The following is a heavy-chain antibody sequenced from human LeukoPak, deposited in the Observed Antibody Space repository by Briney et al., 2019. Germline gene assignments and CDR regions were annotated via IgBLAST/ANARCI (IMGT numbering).Heavy chain of an antibody. Sequence: QPGGSLRLSCVASGFSFNNYAMNWVRQAPGKGLEWVSLIIGSSGSTFYADSVKGRFTISRDKSKNTLYLQMNSLRAEDTAVYYCARAVGPYDGMDVWGQGTTVTVSS. CDR3: ARAVGPYDGMDV. CDR1: GFSFNNYA. V-gene: IGHV3-23*01. J-gene: IGHJ6*02. D-gene: IGHD2-2*01. CDR2: IIGSSGST.